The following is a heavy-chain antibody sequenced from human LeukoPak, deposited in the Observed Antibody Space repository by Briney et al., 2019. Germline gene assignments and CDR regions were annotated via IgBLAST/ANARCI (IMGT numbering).Heavy chain of an antibody. Sequence: GGTLTLSCGASGFTLSSYSMSRVGRAPRKGRQECSYISSSSGTTYYADSVNSRFTISIDNAKNSLYLQMNSLTDADTAVYFCSRDGAALGSGRYLYYGMDVWGQGTTVSVFS. V-gene: IGHV3-48*02. CDR1: GFTLSSYS. CDR3: SRDGAALGSGRYLYYGMDV. J-gene: IGHJ6*01. CDR2: ISSSSGTT. D-gene: IGHD6-19*01.